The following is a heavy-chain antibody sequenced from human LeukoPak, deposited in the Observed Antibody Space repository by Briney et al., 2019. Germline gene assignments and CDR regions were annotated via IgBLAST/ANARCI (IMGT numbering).Heavy chain of an antibody. CDR1: GFTFNNYD. CDR3: AKVPLAYGDYEKAYFDY. D-gene: IGHD4-17*01. CDR2: IRASGDDT. J-gene: IGHJ4*02. Sequence: GGSLRLSCAASGFTFNNYDMNWVRQAPGEGLDWVSAIRASGDDTFYADSVKGRFTIFRDNSKNILYLQMNSLRADDTAVYYCAKVPLAYGDYEKAYFDYWGQGTLVTVSS. V-gene: IGHV3-23*01.